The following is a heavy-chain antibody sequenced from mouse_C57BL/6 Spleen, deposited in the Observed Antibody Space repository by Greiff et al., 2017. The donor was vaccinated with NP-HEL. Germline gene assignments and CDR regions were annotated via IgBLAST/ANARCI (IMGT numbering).Heavy chain of an antibody. CDR2: IYPGSGST. CDR3: ARSYYYGSPYYAMDY. V-gene: IGHV1-55*01. Sequence: QVQLQQPGAELVKPGASVKMSCKASGYTFTSYWITWVKQRPGQGLEWIGDIYPGSGSTNYNEKFKSKATLTVDTSSSTAYMQLSSLTSEDSAVYYCARSYYYGSPYYAMDYWGQGTSVTVSS. J-gene: IGHJ4*01. D-gene: IGHD1-1*01. CDR1: GYTFTSYW.